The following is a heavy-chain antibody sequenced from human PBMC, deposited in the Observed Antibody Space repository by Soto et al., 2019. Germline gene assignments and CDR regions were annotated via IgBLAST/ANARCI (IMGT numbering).Heavy chain of an antibody. CDR2: INPNTGNT. V-gene: IGHV1-2*02. D-gene: IGHD2-15*01. Sequence: GSVKVSCKTSGYTFSGHFLQWVRQAPGAGPEWMGWINPNTGNTKYGQKFEGRVTMTRDMSSSTAYMELTRLTVDDTAVYFCARAGSYCSGGSCSFAYWGQGXLVTVSS. CDR3: ARAGSYCSGGSCSFAY. J-gene: IGHJ4*02. CDR1: GYTFSGHF.